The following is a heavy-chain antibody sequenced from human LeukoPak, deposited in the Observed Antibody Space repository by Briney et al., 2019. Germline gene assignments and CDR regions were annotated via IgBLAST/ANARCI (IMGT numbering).Heavy chain of an antibody. Sequence: PGGSLRLSCAASGFTFSTYWISSVRQAPGKGLEWVANIKQDGSEKYYVDAVKGRFTISRDNAKISLYLQMNSLRAEDTAVYYCARDLRNYYGMDVWGQGTTVTVSS. CDR1: GFTFSTYW. CDR3: ARDLRNYYGMDV. V-gene: IGHV3-7*01. CDR2: IKQDGSEK. J-gene: IGHJ6*02.